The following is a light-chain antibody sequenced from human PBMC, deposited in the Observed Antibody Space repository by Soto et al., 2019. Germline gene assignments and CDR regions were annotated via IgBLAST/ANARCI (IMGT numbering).Light chain of an antibody. Sequence: DIQMTQSPSTLSASVGDRVTITCRASQSINSWLAWYQQKPGKAPKLLIYNASNLESGVPSRFSGSASGTEFTLTISSLQPDDFATYYCQQYSSYSWTFGQGTKVEIK. CDR3: QQYSSYSWT. V-gene: IGKV1-5*03. CDR2: NAS. CDR1: QSINSW. J-gene: IGKJ1*01.